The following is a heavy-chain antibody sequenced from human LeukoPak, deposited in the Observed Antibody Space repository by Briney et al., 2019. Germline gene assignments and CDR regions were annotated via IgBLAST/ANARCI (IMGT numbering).Heavy chain of an antibody. CDR3: ARGWAYDFVWGSYFDY. Sequence: GGSLRLSCAAFGFTFSSYSMNWVRQAPGKGLEWVSSISRDSRFIYFADSVKGRFTISRDNPKNSLYLQMNSLRAEDTAVYYCARGWAYDFVWGSYFDYWGQGTLVTVSS. CDR1: GFTFSSYS. J-gene: IGHJ4*02. V-gene: IGHV3-21*01. D-gene: IGHD3-16*01. CDR2: ISRDSRFI.